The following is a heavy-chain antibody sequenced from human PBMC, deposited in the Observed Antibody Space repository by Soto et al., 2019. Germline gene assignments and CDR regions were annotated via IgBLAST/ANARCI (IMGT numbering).Heavy chain of an antibody. CDR3: GAGPFLDY. V-gene: IGHV1-3*01. CDR1: AYSFSDKG. CDR2: TNVRNGNP. J-gene: IGHJ4*02. Sequence: QVQLVQSGAEVKRPGASVKISCEASAYSFSDKGVHWVRQAPGQSLEWMGWTNVRNGNPKYSQKFQGRGTINTDTSATIAYMELSSLRFEDTAVYYCGAGPFLDYWGQGTLVTVSS.